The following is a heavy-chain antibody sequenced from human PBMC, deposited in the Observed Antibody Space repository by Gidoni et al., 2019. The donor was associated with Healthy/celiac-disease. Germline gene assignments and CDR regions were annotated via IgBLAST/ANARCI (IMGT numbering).Heavy chain of an antibody. CDR2: ISGSGGST. CDR1: GFTFSSYA. V-gene: IGHV3-23*01. CDR3: AKEYSSGWYVLETKFDY. D-gene: IGHD6-19*01. Sequence: EVQLLESGGGLVQPGGSLRLSCAASGFTFSSYAMSWFRQAPGKGLEWVSAISGSGGSTYYADSVKGRFTISRDNSKNTLYLQMNSLRAEDTAVYYCAKEYSSGWYVLETKFDYWGQGTLVTVSS. J-gene: IGHJ4*02.